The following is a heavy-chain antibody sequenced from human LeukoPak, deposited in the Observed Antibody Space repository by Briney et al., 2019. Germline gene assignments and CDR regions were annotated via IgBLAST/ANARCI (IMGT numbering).Heavy chain of an antibody. D-gene: IGHD2-2*02. CDR1: GFTFSDYS. CDR2: IRKTGGDT. CDR3: VKGSYTTRFDP. J-gene: IGHJ5*02. V-gene: IGHV3-23*01. Sequence: PGGSLRLSCAASGFTFSDYSMSWVRQAPGTGLEWVSTIRKTGGDTYYADSVKGRFTISRDNSKNSLYLQMDSVRAEDTAVYYCVKGSYTTRFDPWGQGTLVTVSS.